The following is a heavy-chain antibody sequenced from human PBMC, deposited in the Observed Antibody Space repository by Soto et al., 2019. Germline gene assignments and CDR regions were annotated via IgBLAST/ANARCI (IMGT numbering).Heavy chain of an antibody. CDR3: ARYSGYDWPADY. CDR2: IYYSGST. J-gene: IGHJ4*02. CDR1: GVSISSSSYY. Sequence: SETLSLTCTVSGVSISSSSYYWGWIRQPPGKGLEWIGSIYYSGSTYYNPSLKSRVTISVDTSKNQFSLKLSSVTAADTAVYYCARYSGYDWPADYWGQGTLVTVSS. D-gene: IGHD5-12*01. V-gene: IGHV4-39*01.